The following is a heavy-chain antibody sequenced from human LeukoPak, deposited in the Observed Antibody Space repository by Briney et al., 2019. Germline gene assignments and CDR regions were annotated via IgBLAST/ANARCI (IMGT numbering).Heavy chain of an antibody. CDR2: IKQDGSEK. Sequence: GGSLRLSCAASGFTFDDYAMHWVRQAPGKGLEWVAGIKQDGSEKYYVDSVKGRFTISRDNAKNSLYLQMNSLRAEDTAVYYCARESTYYYDSSGSFDYWGQGTLVTVSS. CDR3: ARESTYYYDSSGSFDY. J-gene: IGHJ4*02. D-gene: IGHD3-22*01. V-gene: IGHV3-7*01. CDR1: GFTFDDYA.